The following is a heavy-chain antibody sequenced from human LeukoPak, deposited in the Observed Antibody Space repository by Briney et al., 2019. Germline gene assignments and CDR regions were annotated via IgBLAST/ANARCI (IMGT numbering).Heavy chain of an antibody. J-gene: IGHJ4*02. CDR1: GFTFSSSA. CDR3: ARESGSGWRRKFDY. CDR2: IYYSGST. V-gene: IGHV4-59*01. Sequence: GSLRLSCAASGFTFSSSAMSWIRQPPGKGLEWIGYIYYSGSTNYNPSLKSRVTISVDTSKNQFSLKLSSVTAADTAVYYCARESGSGWRRKFDYWGQGTLVTVSS. D-gene: IGHD6-19*01.